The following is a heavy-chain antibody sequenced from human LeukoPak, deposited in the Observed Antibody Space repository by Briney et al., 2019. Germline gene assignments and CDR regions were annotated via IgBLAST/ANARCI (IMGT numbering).Heavy chain of an antibody. D-gene: IGHD3-3*01. Sequence: GGPRSLPWAALEFTFVANTWTGVGQPPGRGREGSSSISSSSSYIYYADSVKGRSTISRDNAKNSLYLQMNSLRAEDTAVYYCARDIDFWSGYPTRDYWGQGTLVTVSS. CDR2: ISSSSSYI. CDR1: EFTFVANT. CDR3: ARDIDFWSGYPTRDY. J-gene: IGHJ4*02. V-gene: IGHV3-21*01.